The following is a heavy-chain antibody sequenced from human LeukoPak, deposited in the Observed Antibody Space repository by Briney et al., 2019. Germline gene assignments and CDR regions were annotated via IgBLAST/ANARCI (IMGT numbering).Heavy chain of an antibody. D-gene: IGHD5-18*01. CDR3: ARDSGYNAFDI. CDR1: GFTFSTSW. J-gene: IGHJ3*02. V-gene: IGHV3-7*01. Sequence: GGSLRLSCAASGFTFSTSWMTWVRQAPGKVLEWLGNINEDGTIKNYVDSVKGRFTTSRDNAKNSLFLQMLSLRADDTAVYYCARDSGYNAFDIWGLGTMVTVSS. CDR2: INEDGTIK.